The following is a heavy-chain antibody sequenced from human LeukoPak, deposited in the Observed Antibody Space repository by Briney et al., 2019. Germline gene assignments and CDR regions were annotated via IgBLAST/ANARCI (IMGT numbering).Heavy chain of an antibody. CDR2: IYHSGST. D-gene: IGHD3-22*01. Sequence: SGTLSLTCAVSGGSISSSNWWSWVRQPPGKGLEWIGEIYHSGSTNYNPSLKSRVTISVDKSKNQFSLKLSSVTAADTAVYYCARDRGDSSGYFTYWGQGTLVTVSS. J-gene: IGHJ4*02. CDR1: GGSISSSNW. V-gene: IGHV4-4*02. CDR3: ARDRGDSSGYFTY.